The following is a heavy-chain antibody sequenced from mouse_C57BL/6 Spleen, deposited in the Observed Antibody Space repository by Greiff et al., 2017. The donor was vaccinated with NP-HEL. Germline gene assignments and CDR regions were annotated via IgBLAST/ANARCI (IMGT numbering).Heavy chain of an antibody. V-gene: IGHV1-50*01. CDR2: IDPSDSYT. Sequence: QVQLQQPGAELVKPGASVKLSCKASGYTFTSYWMQWVKQRPGQGLEWIGEIDPSDSYTNYNQKFKGKATLTVDTSSSTAYMQLSILTSEDSAVYYCARWRLDYDYDPAYWGQGTLVTVSA. J-gene: IGHJ3*01. CDR3: ARWRLDYDYDPAY. D-gene: IGHD2-4*01. CDR1: GYTFTSYW.